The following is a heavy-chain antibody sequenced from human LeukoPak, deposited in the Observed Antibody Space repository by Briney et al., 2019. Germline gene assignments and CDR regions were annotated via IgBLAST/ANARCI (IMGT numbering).Heavy chain of an antibody. J-gene: IGHJ6*02. CDR2: ISGSGGST. V-gene: IGHV3-23*01. CDR1: GFTFSSYA. Sequence: PGGSLRLSCAASGFTFSSYAMSWVRQAPGKGLEWVSAISGSGGSTYYADSVKGRFTTSRDNSKNTLYLQMNSLRAEDTAVYYCAKRGRIAAAGSRYYYYGMDVWGQGTTVTVSS. D-gene: IGHD6-13*01. CDR3: AKRGRIAAAGSRYYYYGMDV.